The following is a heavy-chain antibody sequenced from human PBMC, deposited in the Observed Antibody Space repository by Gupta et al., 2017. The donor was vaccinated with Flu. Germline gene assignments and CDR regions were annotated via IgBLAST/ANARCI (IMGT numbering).Heavy chain of an antibody. CDR1: GFTFSSYA. D-gene: IGHD3-22*01. Sequence: EVQLLESGGGLVQPGGSLRLSCAASGFTFSSYAMSWVRQAPGKGMEWVSAISGSGGSTYYADSVKGRFTISRDNSKNTLYLQMNSLRAEDTAVYYCAKVSYYDSSGYSKRFDFDYWGQGTLVTVSS. J-gene: IGHJ4*02. V-gene: IGHV3-23*01. CDR3: AKVSYYDSSGYSKRFDFDY. CDR2: ISGSGGST.